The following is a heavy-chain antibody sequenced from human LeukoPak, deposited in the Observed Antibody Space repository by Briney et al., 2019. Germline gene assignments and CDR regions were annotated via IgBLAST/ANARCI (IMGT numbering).Heavy chain of an antibody. CDR3: ARGRGWADY. Sequence: GESLKISCKGSGYSFTNHWITWVRQMPGKGLEWMGRIDPSDSYTDYSPSFQGHVTISAGKSISTAYLQWSSLKASDTAMYYCARGRGWADYWGQGTLVTVSS. J-gene: IGHJ4*02. D-gene: IGHD6-19*01. CDR2: IDPSDSYT. V-gene: IGHV5-10-1*01. CDR1: GYSFTNHW.